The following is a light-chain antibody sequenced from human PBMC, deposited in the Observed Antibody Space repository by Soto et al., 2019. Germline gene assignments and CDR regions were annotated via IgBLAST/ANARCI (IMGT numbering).Light chain of an antibody. Sequence: QSALTHPASGSGTPGQSITISCTGTRSDVGGYNYVSWYQQHPGKAPKLMIYDVSNRPSGVSNRFSGSKSGNTASLTISGLQAEDEVDYYCSSYTSSSILYVFGAGTKVTVL. J-gene: IGLJ1*01. CDR3: SSYTSSSILYV. V-gene: IGLV2-14*01. CDR2: DVS. CDR1: RSDVGGYNY.